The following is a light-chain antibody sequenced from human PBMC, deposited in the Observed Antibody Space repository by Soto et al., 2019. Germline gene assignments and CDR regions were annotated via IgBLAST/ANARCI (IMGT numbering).Light chain of an antibody. J-gene: IGKJ1*01. Sequence: DIQMTQSASTLSESVLDRVTITCLASQSISSWLAWYQQKPGKAPKLLIYDASSLESGVPSRFSGSGSGTEFTLTISSLQPDDFATYYRQQYNSYMWTFGQGTKVDIK. V-gene: IGKV1-5*01. CDR3: QQYNSYMWT. CDR2: DAS. CDR1: QSISSW.